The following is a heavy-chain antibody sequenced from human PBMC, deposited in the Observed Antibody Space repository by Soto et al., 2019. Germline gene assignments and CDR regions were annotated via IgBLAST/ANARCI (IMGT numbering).Heavy chain of an antibody. Sequence: GGSLRLSCAASGFTFSSYAMSWVRQAPGKGLEWVSAISGSGGSTYYADSVKGRFTISRDNSKNTLYLQMNSLRAEDTAVYYCAKPIVPAAMRASYYYYYMDVWGKGTTVTVSS. V-gene: IGHV3-23*01. CDR3: AKPIVPAAMRASYYYYYMDV. CDR1: GFTFSSYA. D-gene: IGHD2-2*01. CDR2: ISGSGGST. J-gene: IGHJ6*03.